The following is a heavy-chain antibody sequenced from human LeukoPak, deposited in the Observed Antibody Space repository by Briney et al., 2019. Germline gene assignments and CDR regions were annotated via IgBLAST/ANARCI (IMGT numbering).Heavy chain of an antibody. CDR2: IWYDGSNK. J-gene: IGHJ5*02. Sequence: PGGSLRLSCAASGFTFSSYGMHWVRQAPGKGLEWVAVIWYDGSNKYYADSLKGRFTIYRDNSKNMLYLQMNILRVEDTAVYYCAKDRYPYSSSSVHWFDRWGQGTLVTVSS. D-gene: IGHD6-6*01. CDR3: AKDRYPYSSSSVHWFDR. V-gene: IGHV3-33*06. CDR1: GFTFSSYG.